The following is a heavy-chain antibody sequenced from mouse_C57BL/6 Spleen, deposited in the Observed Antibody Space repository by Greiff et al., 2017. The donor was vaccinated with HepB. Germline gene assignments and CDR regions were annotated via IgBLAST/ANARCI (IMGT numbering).Heavy chain of an antibody. CDR3: ARYDGYYFDY. Sequence: VQLQQPGAELVMPGASVKLSCKASGYTFTSYWMHWVKQRPGQGLEWIGEIDPSDSYTNYNQKFKGKSTLTVDKSSSTAYMQLSILTSEDSAVYYCARYDGYYFDYWGQGTTLTVSS. CDR2: IDPSDSYT. V-gene: IGHV1-69*01. D-gene: IGHD2-3*01. CDR1: GYTFTSYW. J-gene: IGHJ2*01.